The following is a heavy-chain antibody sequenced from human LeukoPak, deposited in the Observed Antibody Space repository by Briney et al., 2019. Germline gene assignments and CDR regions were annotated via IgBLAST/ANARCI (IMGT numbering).Heavy chain of an antibody. CDR1: GFTFSSYA. V-gene: IGHV3-23*01. CDR3: VFGTAVAGDTYFDY. D-gene: IGHD6-19*01. CDR2: ISGSGGST. Sequence: GGSLRLSCAASGFTFSSYAMSWVRQAPGKGPEWVSAISGSGGSTYYADSVKGRFTISRDNSKNTLYLQMNSLRAEDTAVYYCVFGTAVAGDTYFDYWGQGTLVTVSS. J-gene: IGHJ4*02.